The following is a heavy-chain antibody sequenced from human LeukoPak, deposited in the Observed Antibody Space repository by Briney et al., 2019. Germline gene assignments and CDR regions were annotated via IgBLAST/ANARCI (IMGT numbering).Heavy chain of an antibody. J-gene: IGHJ4*02. Sequence: PGGSLRLSCAVSGFTFSSYAVSWVRQAPGKGLEWVSAVSGSGASTYYTDSVKGRFTISRDNSKNTLYLQMNSLTAEDTAVYYCAKGPTDYGDCYFDYWGQGTLVTVSS. D-gene: IGHD4-17*01. CDR1: GFTFSSYA. V-gene: IGHV3-23*01. CDR3: AKGPTDYGDCYFDY. CDR2: VSGSGAST.